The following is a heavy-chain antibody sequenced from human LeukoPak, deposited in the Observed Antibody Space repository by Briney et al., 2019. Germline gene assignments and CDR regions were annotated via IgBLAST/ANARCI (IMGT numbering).Heavy chain of an antibody. D-gene: IGHD3-3*01. J-gene: IGHJ4*02. Sequence: PSQTLSLTCTVSGGSISSGYYYWSWIPPPPGKGLEWIGYIYYSGSTYYNPSLKSRVTISVDTSKNQFSLKLSSVTAADTAVYYCARESRITIFGVVTYYFDYWGQGTLVTVSS. CDR2: IYYSGST. CDR3: ARESRITIFGVVTYYFDY. V-gene: IGHV4-30-4*08. CDR1: GGSISSGYYY.